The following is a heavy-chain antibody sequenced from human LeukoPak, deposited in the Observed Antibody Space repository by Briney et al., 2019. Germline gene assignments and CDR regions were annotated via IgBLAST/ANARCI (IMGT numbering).Heavy chain of an antibody. D-gene: IGHD1-7*01. CDR1: GYTFTSYG. CDR2: ISAYNGNT. V-gene: IGHV1-18*01. CDR3: ARDLKGNYPPDY. J-gene: IGHJ4*02. Sequence: ASVKVSCKASGYTFTSYGISWVRQAPGQGLEWMGWISAYNGNTNYAQKLQGRVTMTTDKSTSTASMELRSLRSDDTAVYYCARDLKGNYPPDYRGQGTLVTVSS.